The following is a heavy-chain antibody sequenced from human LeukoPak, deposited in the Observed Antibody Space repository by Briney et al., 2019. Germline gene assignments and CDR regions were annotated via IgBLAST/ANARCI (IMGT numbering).Heavy chain of an antibody. V-gene: IGHV4-38-2*02. J-gene: IGHJ4*02. CDR3: ARDPGAKGFDY. CDR1: GYAINNGYY. CDR2: IYPARST. Sequence: PSETLSLTCAVSGYAINNGYYWGWIRQPPGKGLEWIGSIYPARSTDYNPSLKSRVTLSVDTSQNQFSLKLSSVTPADTAVYYCARDPGAKGFDYWGQGTLVTVSS.